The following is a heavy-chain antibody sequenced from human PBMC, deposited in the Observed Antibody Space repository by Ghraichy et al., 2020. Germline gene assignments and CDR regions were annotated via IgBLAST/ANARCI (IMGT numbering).Heavy chain of an antibody. J-gene: IGHJ4*02. V-gene: IGHV3-74*01. CDR2: IKTDGSST. CDR1: GFTLSSYW. D-gene: IGHD5-24*01. Sequence: GGSLRLSCAASGFTLSSYWMHWVRQAPGKGLVWVSRIKTDGSSTSYADSVKGRFTISRDNAKNTLYLQMNSLRAEDTAVYYCARQIGDGTLWGQGTLVTVSS. CDR3: ARQIGDGTL.